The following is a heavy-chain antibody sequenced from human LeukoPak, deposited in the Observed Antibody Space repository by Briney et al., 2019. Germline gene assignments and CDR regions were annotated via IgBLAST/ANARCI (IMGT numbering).Heavy chain of an antibody. J-gene: IGHJ4*02. Sequence: GASVKVSCKASGYTFTGYYMHWVRQAPGQGLEWMGWINPNSGGTNYAQKFQGRVTMTRDTSISTAYMELSRLRSDDTAVYYCARVVVVPAAHHEGLNYWGQGTLVTVSS. CDR3: ARVVVVPAAHHEGLNY. V-gene: IGHV1-2*02. CDR2: INPNSGGT. D-gene: IGHD2-2*01. CDR1: GYTFTGYY.